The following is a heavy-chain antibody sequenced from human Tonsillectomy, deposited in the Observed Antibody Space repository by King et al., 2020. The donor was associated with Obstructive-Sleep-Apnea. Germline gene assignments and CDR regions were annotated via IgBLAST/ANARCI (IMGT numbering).Heavy chain of an antibody. V-gene: IGHV3-30*18. CDR3: AKDHGYSGAQYYFDC. CDR1: GFTFRNFA. CDR2: ISHDGSSK. Sequence: VQLVESGGGVVQPGGSLRLSCEASGFTFRNFAMHWVRQAPGKGLEWVAVISHDGSSKYYAESVKGRFTISRDSPKNTLFLQMKSLRAEDTAVYYCAKDHGYSGAQYYFDCWGQGTLVTVSS. J-gene: IGHJ4*02. D-gene: IGHD6-25*01.